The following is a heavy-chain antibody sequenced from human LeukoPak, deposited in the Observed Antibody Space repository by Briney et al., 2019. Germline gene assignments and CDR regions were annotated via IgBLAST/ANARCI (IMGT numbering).Heavy chain of an antibody. CDR2: IYYSGST. J-gene: IGHJ4*02. D-gene: IGHD2-2*01. Sequence: SETLSLTCTVSGGSISNYYWSWIRQPPGKGLVWIGYIYYSGSTNYNPSLKSRVTISVDTSKNQFSQKLSSVTAADTAVYYCARGISIDSWGQGTLVTVSS. V-gene: IGHV4-59*08. CDR3: ARGISIDS. CDR1: GGSISNYY.